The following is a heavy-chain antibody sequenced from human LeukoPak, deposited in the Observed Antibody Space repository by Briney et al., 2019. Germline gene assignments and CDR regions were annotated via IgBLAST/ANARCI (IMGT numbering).Heavy chain of an antibody. Sequence: SETLSLTCTVSGGSISGYYWSWIRQPPGKGLGWIGYIYYSGSTSYNPSLKSRVTISLDTSKNQFSLKLSSVTAADTAVYYCARAGPGYCSGSSCFDYWGQGTLVTVSS. J-gene: IGHJ4*02. CDR2: IYYSGST. CDR1: GGSISGYY. CDR3: ARAGPGYCSGSSCFDY. D-gene: IGHD2-15*01. V-gene: IGHV4-59*01.